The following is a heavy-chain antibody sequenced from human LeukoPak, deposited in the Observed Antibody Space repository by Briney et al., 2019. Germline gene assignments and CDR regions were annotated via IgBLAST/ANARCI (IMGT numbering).Heavy chain of an antibody. J-gene: IGHJ3*01. CDR2: ISYSGSTT. CDR1: GFTFTNFE. CDR3: ARGFRAFDF. V-gene: IGHV3-48*03. Sequence: GGSLRLSCAASGFTFTNFEMNWVRQAPGKGLEWVSYISYSGSTTSYADSVKGRFTISRDNAKNSLYLQMNSLRAEDTAVYYCARGFRAFDFWAQGTMVTVSS.